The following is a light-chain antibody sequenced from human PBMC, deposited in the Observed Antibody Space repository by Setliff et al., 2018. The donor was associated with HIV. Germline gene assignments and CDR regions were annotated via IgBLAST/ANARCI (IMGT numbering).Light chain of an antibody. Sequence: QSALTQPASVSGSPGQSITISCIGTSSDIGGYNYVSWYQQHPGKAPKLMIYDVTNRPSGVSNRFSGSKSGNTASLTISGLQAEDEADYYCSSYTNTITLYVFGSGTKVTVL. CDR1: SSDIGGYNY. V-gene: IGLV2-14*03. J-gene: IGLJ1*01. CDR2: DVT. CDR3: SSYTNTITLYV.